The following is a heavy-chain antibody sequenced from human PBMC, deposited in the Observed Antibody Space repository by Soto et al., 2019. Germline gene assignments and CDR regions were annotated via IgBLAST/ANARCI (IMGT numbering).Heavy chain of an antibody. D-gene: IGHD3-16*01. CDR2: IYYSGST. Sequence: SETLSLTCPVSGGSISSYYWSWIRQPPGKGLEWIGYIYYSGSTNYNPSLKSRVTISVDTSKNQFSLKLSSVTAADTAVYYCARVRQDYEGDYGMDVWGQGTTVTVSS. CDR3: ARVRQDYEGDYGMDV. V-gene: IGHV4-59*01. J-gene: IGHJ6*02. CDR1: GGSISSYY.